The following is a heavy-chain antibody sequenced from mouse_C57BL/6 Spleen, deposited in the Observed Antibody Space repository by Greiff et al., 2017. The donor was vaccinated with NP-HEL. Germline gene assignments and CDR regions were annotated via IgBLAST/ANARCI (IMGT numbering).Heavy chain of an antibody. CDR3: ARDGYYGSRRGFDY. J-gene: IGHJ2*01. CDR2: INYDGSST. CDR1: GFTFSDYY. V-gene: IGHV5-16*01. D-gene: IGHD1-1*01. Sequence: EVKVVESEGGLVQPGSSMKLSCTASGFTFSDYYMAWVRQVPEKGLEWVANINYDGSSTYYLDSLKSRFIISRDNAKNILYLQMSSLKSEDTATYYCARDGYYGSRRGFDYWGQGTTLTVSS.